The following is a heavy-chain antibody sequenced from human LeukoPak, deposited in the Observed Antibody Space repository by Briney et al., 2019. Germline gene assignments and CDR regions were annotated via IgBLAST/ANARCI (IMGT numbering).Heavy chain of an antibody. CDR2: ISSSSSYI. CDR3: ARDLEGFGELSLYYFDY. V-gene: IGHV3-21*01. Sequence: PGGSLRLSCAASGFTFSSYSMNWVRQAPGKGLEWVSSISSSSSYIYYADSVKGRFTISRDNAKNSLYLQMNSLRAEDTAVYYCARDLEGFGELSLYYFDYWGQGTLVTVSS. CDR1: GFTFSSYS. D-gene: IGHD3-10*01. J-gene: IGHJ4*02.